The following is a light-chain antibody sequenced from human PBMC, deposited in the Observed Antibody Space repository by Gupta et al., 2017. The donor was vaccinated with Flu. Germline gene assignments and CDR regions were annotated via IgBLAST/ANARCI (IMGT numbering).Light chain of an antibody. V-gene: IGKV1-27*01. CDR2: AAS. CDR1: QGIRNY. Sequence: SSLYASVGDRVTFTCRASQGIRNYLAWYKQKPGKGPKLLIYAASTWQGGIPSRFSGSGSGTDLTLTISSLQPEDVAPYYCQKYDGASIFTFGHGTNVDIK. J-gene: IGKJ3*01. CDR3: QKYDGASIFT.